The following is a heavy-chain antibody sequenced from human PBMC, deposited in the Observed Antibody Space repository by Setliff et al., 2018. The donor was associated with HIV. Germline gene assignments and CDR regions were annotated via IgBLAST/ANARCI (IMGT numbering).Heavy chain of an antibody. Sequence: PGGSLRLSCVASGVSFSNYWMNWVRQAPGKGLEWVANIKPDGSEKYYVDSVKGRFTISRDGAKNSLYLQMNSLRAEDTAVYYCARGRITGTINFWGQGTLVTVSS. D-gene: IGHD1-7*01. CDR3: ARGRITGTINF. CDR1: GVSFSNYW. CDR2: IKPDGSEK. V-gene: IGHV3-7*01. J-gene: IGHJ4*02.